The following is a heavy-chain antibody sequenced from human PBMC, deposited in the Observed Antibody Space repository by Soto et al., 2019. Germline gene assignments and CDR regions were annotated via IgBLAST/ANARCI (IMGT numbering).Heavy chain of an antibody. J-gene: IGHJ4*02. CDR2: ISAYNGNT. D-gene: IGHD6-13*01. CDR3: ARARGSSGYSLGC. V-gene: IGHV1-18*01. CDR1: GYTFTSYG. Sequence: ASVKVSFKASGYTFTSYGISWVRQAPGQGLEWMGWISAYNGNTNYAQKLQDRVTMTTDTSTSTAHMELRGLRSDDTAVYYWARARGSSGYSLGCWGKGPLVTAPS.